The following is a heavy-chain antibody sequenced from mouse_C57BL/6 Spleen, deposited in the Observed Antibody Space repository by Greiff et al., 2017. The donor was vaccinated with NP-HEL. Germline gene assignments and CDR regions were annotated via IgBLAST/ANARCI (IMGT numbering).Heavy chain of an antibody. D-gene: IGHD2-1*01. CDR2: ISGGGGNT. Sequence: EVKVVESGGGLVKPGGSLKLSCAASGFTFSSYTMSWVRQTPEKRLEWVATISGGGGNTYYPDSVKGRFTISRDNAKNTLYLQMSSLRSEDTALYYCARPRYGNYAMDYWGQGTSVTVSS. CDR3: ARPRYGNYAMDY. V-gene: IGHV5-9*01. J-gene: IGHJ4*01. CDR1: GFTFSSYT.